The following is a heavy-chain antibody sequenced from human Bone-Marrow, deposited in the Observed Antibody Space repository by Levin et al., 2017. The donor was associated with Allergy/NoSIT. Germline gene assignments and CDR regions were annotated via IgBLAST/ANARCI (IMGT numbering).Heavy chain of an antibody. CDR3: ARDHSSGWYAFDV. J-gene: IGHJ3*01. CDR2: ILYDGSNK. V-gene: IGHV3-30-3*01. CDR1: GFTFSTCA. D-gene: IGHD6-19*01. Sequence: LSLTCAASGFTFSTCAMHWVRQAPGKGLEWLALILYDGSNKYYADSVKGRFTISRDNSKNTLYLQMNSLRTEDTAVYYCARDHSSGWYAFDVWGQGTTVTVSS.